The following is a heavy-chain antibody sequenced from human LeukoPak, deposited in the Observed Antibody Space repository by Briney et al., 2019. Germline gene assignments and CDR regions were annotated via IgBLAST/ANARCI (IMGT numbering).Heavy chain of an antibody. V-gene: IGHV4-30-4*08. Sequence: SETLSLTCTVSGGSISSGDYYWSWIRQPPGKGLEWIGYIYYSGSTYYNPSLKSRVTISVDTSKNQFSLKLSSVTAADTAVYYCARGPIQNYYDSSGYYYWGQGTLVTVSS. J-gene: IGHJ4*02. D-gene: IGHD3-22*01. CDR2: IYYSGST. CDR1: GGSISSGDYY. CDR3: ARGPIQNYYDSSGYYY.